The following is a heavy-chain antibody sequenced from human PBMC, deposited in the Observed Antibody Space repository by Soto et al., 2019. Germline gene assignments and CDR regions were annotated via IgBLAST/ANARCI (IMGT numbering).Heavy chain of an antibody. D-gene: IGHD4-17*01. V-gene: IGHV1-2*02. CDR1: GYTFTGYY. Sequence: EASVKVSCKASGYTFTGYYMHWVRQAPGQGLGWMGWINPNSGGTNYAQKFQGRVTMTRDTSISTAYMELSRLRSDDTAVYYCASYYGGNWDDAFDIWGQGTMVTVSS. J-gene: IGHJ3*02. CDR2: INPNSGGT. CDR3: ASYYGGNWDDAFDI.